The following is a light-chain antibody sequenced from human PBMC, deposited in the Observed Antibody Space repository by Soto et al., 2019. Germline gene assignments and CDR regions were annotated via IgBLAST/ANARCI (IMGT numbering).Light chain of an antibody. Sequence: SYELTQPPSVSVAPGQTARITCGGNNIGGKSVHWYQQKPGQAPVLVVYDDNDRPSGIPERFSGSDSGNTATLTISRVEAGDEGDYYCQVWHSGVDWVFGGGTKLTVL. V-gene: IGLV3-21*02. CDR3: QVWHSGVDWV. J-gene: IGLJ2*01. CDR1: NIGGKS. CDR2: DDN.